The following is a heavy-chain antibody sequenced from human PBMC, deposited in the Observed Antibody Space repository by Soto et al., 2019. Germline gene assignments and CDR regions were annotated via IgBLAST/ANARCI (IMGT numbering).Heavy chain of an antibody. V-gene: IGHV1-18*01. CDR3: ARLLTEVATCRVDAFDM. CDR2: ISTYNGKT. CDR1: GYTYTSHG. Sequence: QLQLVQSGGEVKTPGASVKVSCTTSGYTYTSHGISWARQAPGQWLEWIGWISTYNGKTDYAQKFQGRVTMTADTRTSTAYMEVRSLRSDDTAVYYCARLLTEVATCRVDAFDMWGQGTKVTVSS. D-gene: IGHD3-9*01. J-gene: IGHJ3*02.